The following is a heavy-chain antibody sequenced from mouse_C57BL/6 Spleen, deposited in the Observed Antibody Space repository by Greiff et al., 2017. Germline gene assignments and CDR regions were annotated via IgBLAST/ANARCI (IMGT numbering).Heavy chain of an antibody. Sequence: VQLQESGAELVRPGTSVKVSCKASGYAFTNYLIEWVKQRPGQGLEWIGVINPGSGGTNYNEKFKGKATLTADKSSSTAYMQLSSLTSEDSAVYFCAKGGVVTRFDYWGQGTTLTVSS. V-gene: IGHV1-54*01. CDR3: AKGGVVTRFDY. CDR1: GYAFTNYL. J-gene: IGHJ2*01. CDR2: INPGSGGT. D-gene: IGHD2-2*01.